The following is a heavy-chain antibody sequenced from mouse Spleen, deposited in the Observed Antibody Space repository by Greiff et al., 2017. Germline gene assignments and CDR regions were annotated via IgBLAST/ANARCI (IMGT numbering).Heavy chain of an antibody. CDR3: ARSDHGGWFAY. Sequence: VKVVESGPELVKPGASVKISCKASGYAFSSSWMNWVKQRPGKGLEWIGRIYPGDGDTNYNGKFKGKATLTADKSSSTAYMQLSSLTSEDSAVYFCARSDHGGWFAYWGQGTLVTVSA. J-gene: IGHJ3*01. V-gene: IGHV1-82*01. CDR1: GYAFSSSW. CDR2: IYPGDGDT.